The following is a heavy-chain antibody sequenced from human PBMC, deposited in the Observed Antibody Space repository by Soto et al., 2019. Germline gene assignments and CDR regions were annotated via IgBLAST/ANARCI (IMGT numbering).Heavy chain of an antibody. D-gene: IGHD3-3*01. CDR1: GVTFRTYG. CDR2: ISYDGDYK. V-gene: IGHV3-30*18. CDR3: AKSDRGVFGVVMSPALDPLDV. J-gene: IGHJ3*01. Sequence: PGGSLRLSCVVSGVTFRTYGIHWVRQAPGKGLEWVAVISYDGDYKSYADSVKGRFSISRDNSKNTVYLQLTSLGAEDTALYHCAKSDRGVFGVVMSPALDPLDVWGQGTMVTVSS.